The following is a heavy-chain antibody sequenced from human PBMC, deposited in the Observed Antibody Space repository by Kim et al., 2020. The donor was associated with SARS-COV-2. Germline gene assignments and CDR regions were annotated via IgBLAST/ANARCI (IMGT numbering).Heavy chain of an antibody. CDR1: GGSISSYY. Sequence: SETLSLTCTVSGGSISSYYWSWIRQPPGKGLEWIGYIYYSGSTNYNPSLKSRVTISVDTSKNQFSLKLSSVTAADTAVYYCARDQKYYYDSSGYYSYYYYGMDVWGQGTTVTVSS. CDR3: ARDQKYYYDSSGYYSYYYYGMDV. V-gene: IGHV4-59*01. CDR2: IYYSGST. J-gene: IGHJ6*02. D-gene: IGHD3-22*01.